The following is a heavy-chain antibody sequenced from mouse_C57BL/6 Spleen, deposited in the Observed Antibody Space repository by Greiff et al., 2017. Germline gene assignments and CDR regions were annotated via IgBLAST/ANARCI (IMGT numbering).Heavy chain of an antibody. Sequence: DVKLVESEGGLVQPGSSMKLSCTASGFTFSDYYMAWVRPVPEKGLEWVANINYDGSSTYYLDSLKSRFIISRDSAKNILYLQMSSLKSEDTATYYCARDGIRTGRGFDYWGQGTTLTVSS. J-gene: IGHJ2*01. CDR2: INYDGSST. CDR3: ARDGIRTGRGFDY. V-gene: IGHV5-16*01. CDR1: GFTFSDYY. D-gene: IGHD4-1*01.